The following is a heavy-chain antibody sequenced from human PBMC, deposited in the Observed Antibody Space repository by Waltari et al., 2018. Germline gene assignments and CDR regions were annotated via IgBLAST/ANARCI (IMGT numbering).Heavy chain of an antibody. CDR2: INQNASP. CDR3: ARGWLQVAPPYYYYMDV. Sequence: QVQLLQWGAGLLKPSETLSLTCAVYGGSFCGYYWSWLRQPQGKGLEWLGEINQNASPDYNPSLRSRATISIETSKNQFSLKLDSVTAADTGVYYCARGWLQVAPPYYYYMDVWDRGTAVTVSS. CDR1: GGSFCGYY. V-gene: IGHV4-34*01. J-gene: IGHJ6*03. D-gene: IGHD6-19*01.